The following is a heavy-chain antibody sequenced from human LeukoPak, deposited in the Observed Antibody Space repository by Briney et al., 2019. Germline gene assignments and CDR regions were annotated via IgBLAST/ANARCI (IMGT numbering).Heavy chain of an antibody. D-gene: IGHD2-2*01. Sequence: ASVKVSCKASGYTFTSYGISWVRQAPGQGLEWMGWISAYNGNTNYAQKLQGRVTMTTDTSTSTAYMELRSLRSEDTAVYYCARDPRDIVVVAAALFYFDYWGQGTLVTVSS. J-gene: IGHJ4*02. CDR2: ISAYNGNT. CDR1: GYTFTSYG. V-gene: IGHV1-18*01. CDR3: ARDPRDIVVVAAALFYFDY.